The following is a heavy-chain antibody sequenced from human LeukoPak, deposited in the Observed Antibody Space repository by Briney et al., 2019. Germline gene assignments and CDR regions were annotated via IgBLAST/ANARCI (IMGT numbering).Heavy chain of an antibody. CDR1: GFTFSSYG. CDR3: ARERFLEWDDAFDI. D-gene: IGHD3-3*01. CDR2: IWYDGSNK. Sequence: GGSLRLSCAASGFTFSSYGMHWVRQAPGKGLEWVAVIWYDGSNKYYADSVKGRFTISRDNSKNTLYLQMNSLRAEDTAVYYCARERFLEWDDAFDIWGQGTMVTVSS. J-gene: IGHJ3*02. V-gene: IGHV3-33*01.